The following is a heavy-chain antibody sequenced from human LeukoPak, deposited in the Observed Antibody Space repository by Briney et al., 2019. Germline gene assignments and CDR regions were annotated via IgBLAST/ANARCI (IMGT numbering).Heavy chain of an antibody. CDR1: GYTLTSYH. Sequence: ASVTDSCKASGYTLTSYHINWVRQAPGQGVEWMGWMNPNSGNAGYAQKFQGRVTMTRNTSISTAYMELSSLRSEDTAVYYCARYSSGGSCYFNYYYGMDVWGQGTTVTVSS. J-gene: IGHJ6*02. D-gene: IGHD2-15*01. CDR2: MNPNSGNA. V-gene: IGHV1-8*02. CDR3: ARYSSGGSCYFNYYYGMDV.